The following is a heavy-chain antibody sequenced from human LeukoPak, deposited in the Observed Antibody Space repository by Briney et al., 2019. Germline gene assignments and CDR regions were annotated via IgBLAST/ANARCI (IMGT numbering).Heavy chain of an antibody. J-gene: IGHJ4*02. CDR2: IYPGDSDT. CDR1: EYSFTSYW. D-gene: IGHD3-22*01. CDR3: ARSPDYYDSSGYYLFDY. Sequence: GESLKISCQGSEYSFTSYWIGWVRQMPGKGLEWMGTIYPGDSDTRYSPSFQGQVTISADKSISTAYLQWSSLKASDTAMYYCARSPDYYDSSGYYLFDYWGQGTLVTVSS. V-gene: IGHV5-51*01.